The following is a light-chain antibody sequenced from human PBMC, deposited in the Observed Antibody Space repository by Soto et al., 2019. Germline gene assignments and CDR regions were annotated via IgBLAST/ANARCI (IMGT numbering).Light chain of an antibody. CDR3: GAWDESLNGYV. Sequence: QSVLTQPPSASGTPGQRVTISCSGSSSNIGSNYVYWYQQLPGTAPKLLVFDDNQRPSGVPDRFSDSKSGTSASLAISGLRSEDEADYYCGAWDESLNGYVFGTGTKVTVL. CDR1: SSNIGSNY. V-gene: IGLV1-47*02. J-gene: IGLJ1*01. CDR2: DDN.